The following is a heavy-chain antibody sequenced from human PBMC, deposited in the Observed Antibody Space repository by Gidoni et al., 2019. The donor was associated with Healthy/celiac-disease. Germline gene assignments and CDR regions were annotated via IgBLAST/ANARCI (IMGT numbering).Heavy chain of an antibody. J-gene: IGHJ4*02. CDR3: ARSSYPYYDFWSGYLYYFDY. V-gene: IGHV4-59*01. D-gene: IGHD3-3*01. CDR1: GGSISSYY. CDR2: IYYSGST. Sequence: QVQLQESGPGLVKPSETLSLTCPVSGGSISSYYWSWIRQPPGKGLEWIGYIYYSGSTNYNPSLKSRVTISVDTSKNQFSLKLSSVTAADTAVYYCARSSYPYYDFWSGYLYYFDYWGQGTLVTVSS.